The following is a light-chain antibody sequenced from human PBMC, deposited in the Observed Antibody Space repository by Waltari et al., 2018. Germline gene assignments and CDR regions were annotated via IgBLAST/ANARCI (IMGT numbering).Light chain of an antibody. Sequence: SALTQPASVSGSPGQSITISCTGTSSDVGSYTLFSWYQQHPGEVPKLMIYEVSERPSGVSNRFSGSKSGNTASLTISGLQTEDEADYYCCSYAGSMTFAFGSGTEVTVL. CDR1: SSDVGSYTL. J-gene: IGLJ1*01. CDR3: CSYAGSMTFA. V-gene: IGLV2-23*02. CDR2: EVS.